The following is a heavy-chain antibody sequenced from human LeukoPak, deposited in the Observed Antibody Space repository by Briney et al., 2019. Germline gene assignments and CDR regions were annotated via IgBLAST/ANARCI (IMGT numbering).Heavy chain of an antibody. CDR1: GFTFSSYG. J-gene: IGHJ4*02. CDR2: ISYDGSNK. V-gene: IGHV3-30*18. CDR3: AKRLSAHSSGWYIDY. D-gene: IGHD6-19*01. Sequence: GRSLRLSCAASGFTFSSYGMHWVRQAPGKGLEWVAVISYDGSNKYYADSVKGRFTISRDNSKNTLYLQMNSLRAEDTAVYYCAKRLSAHSSGWYIDYWGQGTLVTVSS.